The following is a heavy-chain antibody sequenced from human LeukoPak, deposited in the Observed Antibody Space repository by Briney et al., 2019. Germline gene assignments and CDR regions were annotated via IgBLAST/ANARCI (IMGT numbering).Heavy chain of an antibody. CDR3: ASSSSSSPYYYYYYMDV. CDR2: IIPIFGTA. J-gene: IGHJ6*03. D-gene: IGHD6-6*01. Sequence: SVKVSCKASGGTFISYAISWVRQAPGQGLEWMGGIIPIFGTANYAQKFQGRVTITTDESTSTAYMELSSLRSEDTAVYYCASSSSSSPYYYYYYMDVWGKGTTVTVSS. V-gene: IGHV1-69*05. CDR1: GGTFISYA.